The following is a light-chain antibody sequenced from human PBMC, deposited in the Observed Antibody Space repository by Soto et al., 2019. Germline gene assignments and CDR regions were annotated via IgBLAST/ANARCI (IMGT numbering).Light chain of an antibody. CDR3: SSYTPSSTVV. Sequence: QSALTQPASVFGSPGQSITISCTGTRSDVGGYNFVSWYQQLPGKAPKLMIYEVTSRPSGVSNRFSGSKSGNTASLTISGLQPEDEAEYYCSSYTPSSTVVFGTGTKLTVL. J-gene: IGLJ1*01. CDR2: EVT. CDR1: RSDVGGYNF. V-gene: IGLV2-14*03.